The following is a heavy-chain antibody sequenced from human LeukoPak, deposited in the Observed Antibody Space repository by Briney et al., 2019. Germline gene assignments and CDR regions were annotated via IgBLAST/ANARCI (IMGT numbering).Heavy chain of an antibody. D-gene: IGHD6-19*01. CDR3: ARELEIAVAGTLGY. Sequence: GGSLRLSCAVSGFTFSSYWMSWVRQAPGKGLEWVSHISSSGGSTYYADSVKGRFTISRDNSKNTLYLQMKSLRAEDTAVYYCARELEIAVAGTLGYWGQGTLVTVSS. CDR1: GFTFSSYW. CDR2: ISSSGGST. V-gene: IGHV3-23*01. J-gene: IGHJ4*02.